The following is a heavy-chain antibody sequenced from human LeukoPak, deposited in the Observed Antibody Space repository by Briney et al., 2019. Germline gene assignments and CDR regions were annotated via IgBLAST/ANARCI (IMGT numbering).Heavy chain of an antibody. Sequence: GASVKVSCKSSGYAFTNYYMHWVRQAPGQGLEWMGIINPSGGSTIHAQKFQGRVTMTRDTSTSTIYMELSSLRSEDTAVYYCARRNSHIGSYRPSYYFDYWGQGTLVTVSS. D-gene: IGHD1-26*01. CDR1: GYAFTNYY. CDR3: ARRNSHIGSYRPSYYFDY. CDR2: INPSGGST. V-gene: IGHV1-46*01. J-gene: IGHJ4*02.